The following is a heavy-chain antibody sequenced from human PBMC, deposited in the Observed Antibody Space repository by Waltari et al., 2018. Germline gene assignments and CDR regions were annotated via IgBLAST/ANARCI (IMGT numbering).Heavy chain of an antibody. Sequence: QVQLVQSGPEVKKPGASVKVSCKASGYAFSNHGIGWVRQAPGQGLEWMGWISAYDGDTNHAQKVLDRVTMTTDTSTNTAYLELRSLRSDDTAVYYCARGSSKQYYDYWGQGTLVTVSS. J-gene: IGHJ4*02. CDR2: ISAYDGDT. V-gene: IGHV1-18*01. D-gene: IGHD2-15*01. CDR1: GYAFSNHG. CDR3: ARGSSKQYYDY.